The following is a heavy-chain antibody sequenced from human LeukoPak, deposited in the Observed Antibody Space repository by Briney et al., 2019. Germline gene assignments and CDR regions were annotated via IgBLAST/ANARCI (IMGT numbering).Heavy chain of an antibody. CDR1: GFTFSNAW. V-gene: IGHV3-15*01. Sequence: GGSLRLPCAASGFTFSNAWMTWVRQAPGKGLEWVGRIKSKTDGGTTDYAAPVKGRFTISRDDSKNTLYLQMNSLKTEDTAVYYCTREAVTANGYFDYWGQGTLVTVSS. CDR2: IKSKTDGGTT. D-gene: IGHD2-21*02. J-gene: IGHJ4*02. CDR3: TREAVTANGYFDY.